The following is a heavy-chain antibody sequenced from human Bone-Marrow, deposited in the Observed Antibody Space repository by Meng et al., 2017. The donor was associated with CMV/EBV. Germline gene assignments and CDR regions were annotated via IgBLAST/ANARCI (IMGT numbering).Heavy chain of an antibody. D-gene: IGHD4-17*01. CDR3: ARGMTTFDY. CDR2: IKLDGSDK. J-gene: IGHJ4*02. V-gene: IGHV3-7*03. Sequence: EVQLVESGGGLVKPGGSLRLSCAASGFSFGVSSMSWVRQAPGKGLEWVASIKLDGSDKYYVDSVKGRFTISRDNANNSLYLQMNSLRAEDTAVYYCARGMTTFDYWGQGTLVTVSS. CDR1: GFSFGVSS.